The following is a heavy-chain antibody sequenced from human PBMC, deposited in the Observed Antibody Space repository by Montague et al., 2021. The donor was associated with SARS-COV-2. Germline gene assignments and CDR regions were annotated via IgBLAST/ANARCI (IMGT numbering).Heavy chain of an antibody. D-gene: IGHD5-12*01. J-gene: IGHJ2*01. CDR3: ARTTWLRGYFDL. CDR1: GGSIRSSSYY. CDR2: IYYSGST. V-gene: IGHV4-39*07. Sequence: SETLSLTCTVSGGSIRSSSYYWGWIHQPPGKGLECIGSIYYSGSTYYNPSLKSRVTISVDTSKNHFSLKLSSVTAADTAVCYCARTTWLRGYFDLWGRGTLVTVSS.